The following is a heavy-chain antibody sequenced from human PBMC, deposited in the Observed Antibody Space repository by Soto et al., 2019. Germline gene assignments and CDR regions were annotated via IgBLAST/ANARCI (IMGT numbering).Heavy chain of an antibody. V-gene: IGHV5-51*01. CDR3: ARRGAVSSFYYYGMDV. D-gene: IGHD6-6*01. CDR1: GYSFTSYW. CDR2: IYPGDSDT. Sequence: PRESLKISCKGSGYSFTSYWIGWVRQMPGKGLEWMGIIYPGDSDTRYSPSFQGQVTISADKSISTAYLQWSSLKASDTAMYYCARRGAVSSFYYYGMDVWGQGTTVTVS. J-gene: IGHJ6*02.